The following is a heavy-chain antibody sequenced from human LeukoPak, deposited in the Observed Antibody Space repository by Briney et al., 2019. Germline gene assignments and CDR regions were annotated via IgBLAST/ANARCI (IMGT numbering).Heavy chain of an antibody. J-gene: IGHJ4*02. CDR3: ARTPYYLGPFDY. CDR1: GFTVSSND. Sequence: GGSLRLSCAASGFTVSSNDMNWVRQAPGKRLEWVSLISSGGRTYYAESVKGRFTISRDNSKNTLSLQMNSLRAEDTAVYYCARTPYYLGPFDYWGQGTLVTVSS. D-gene: IGHD3-16*01. V-gene: IGHV3-66*02. CDR2: ISSGGRT.